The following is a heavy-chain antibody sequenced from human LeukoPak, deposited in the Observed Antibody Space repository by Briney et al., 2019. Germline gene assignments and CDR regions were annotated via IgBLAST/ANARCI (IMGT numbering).Heavy chain of an antibody. V-gene: IGHV3-23*01. D-gene: IGHD3-10*01. CDR2: LSGSGGIT. Sequence: GGTLRLSCAASGFTFSSYGMSWVRQAPGKGPEWVSALSGSGGITTYADSVKGRFTISRDNSMDTLYLQMNSLRVEDTALYYCAKDGWGPTAMKINWFDAWGQGILVTVSS. J-gene: IGHJ5*02. CDR3: AKDGWGPTAMKINWFDA. CDR1: GFTFSSYG.